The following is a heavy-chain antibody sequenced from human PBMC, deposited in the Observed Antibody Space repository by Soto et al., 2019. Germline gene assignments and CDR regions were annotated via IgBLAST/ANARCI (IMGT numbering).Heavy chain of an antibody. CDR1: GFTFSSYA. D-gene: IGHD6-19*01. CDR2: ISYDGSNK. CDR3: ARDRSRSSGGLDY. J-gene: IGHJ4*02. Sequence: GGSLRLSCAASGFTFSSYAMHWVRQAPGKGLEWVAVISYDGSNKYYADSVKGRFTISRDNSKNTLYLQMNSLRAEDTAVYYCARDRSRSSGGLDYWGQGTLVTVSS. V-gene: IGHV3-30-3*01.